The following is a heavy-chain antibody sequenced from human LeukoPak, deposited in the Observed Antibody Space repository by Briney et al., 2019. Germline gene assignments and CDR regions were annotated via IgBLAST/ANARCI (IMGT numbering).Heavy chain of an antibody. CDR2: ISAYNGNT. Sequence: ASMKVSCKASGYTFTSYGISWVRQAPGQGLEWMGWISAYNGNTNYAQKLQGRVTMTTDTSTSTAYMELRSLRSDDTAVYYCAASAGYSSSWFGNYWGQGTLVTVSS. CDR1: GYTFTSYG. J-gene: IGHJ4*02. D-gene: IGHD6-13*01. V-gene: IGHV1-18*01. CDR3: AASAGYSSSWFGNY.